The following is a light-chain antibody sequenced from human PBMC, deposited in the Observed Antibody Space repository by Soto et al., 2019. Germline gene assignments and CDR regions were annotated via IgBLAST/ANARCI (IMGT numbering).Light chain of an antibody. V-gene: IGKV3-15*01. J-gene: IGKJ4*01. CDR3: QQYSDWLLT. Sequence: EIVMTQSPATLSVSPGERAILSCRASQSISSNLAWYQQKPGQAPKFLMYAASTRATGIPARFSGSGSGADFTLSVSSVQSEDFAVYYCQQYSDWLLTFGGGTKVEIK. CDR1: QSISSN. CDR2: AAS.